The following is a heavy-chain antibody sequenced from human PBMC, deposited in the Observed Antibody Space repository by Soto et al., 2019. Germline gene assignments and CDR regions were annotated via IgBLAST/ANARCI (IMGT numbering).Heavy chain of an antibody. CDR3: ARETTPYFYGSGSYYGMDV. Sequence: ASVKVSCKASGCTFTGYYMHWVRQAPGQGLEWMGWINPNSGGTNDAQKFQGRVTMTRDTSISTAYMELSRLRSDDTAVYYCARETTPYFYGSGSYYGMDVWGQGTTVTV. D-gene: IGHD3-10*01. CDR2: INPNSGGT. J-gene: IGHJ6*02. CDR1: GCTFTGYY. V-gene: IGHV1-2*02.